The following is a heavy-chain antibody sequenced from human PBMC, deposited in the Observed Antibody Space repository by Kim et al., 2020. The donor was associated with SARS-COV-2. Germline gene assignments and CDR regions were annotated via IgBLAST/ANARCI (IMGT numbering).Heavy chain of an antibody. V-gene: IGHV4-31*03. Sequence: SETLSLTCTVSGGSISSGDYYWSWIRHQPGKGLEWVGYVRNGGNSYSNPSLKSRVTISLDTSKNQFSLNLSSVTAADTAVYYCARDLIRHYGIDVWGQGT. J-gene: IGHJ6*02. CDR2: VRNGGNS. CDR1: GGSISSGDYY. CDR3: ARDLIRHYGIDV. D-gene: IGHD2-21*01.